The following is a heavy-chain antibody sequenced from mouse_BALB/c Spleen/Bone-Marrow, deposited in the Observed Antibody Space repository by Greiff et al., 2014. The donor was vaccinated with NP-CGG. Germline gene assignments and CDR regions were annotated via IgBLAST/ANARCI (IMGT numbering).Heavy chain of an antibody. CDR1: GHTFTTYY. CDR3: ARWLLPYYAMDY. J-gene: IGHJ4*01. CDR2: IYPRNVNT. Sequence: QVQLQQPGPELVKPGASVRMSCKASGHTFTTYYIHWVKQRPGQGLEWIGWIYPRNVNTNYNEKFRGKATLTADKSSSTAYMQLSSLTSEDSAVYFCARWLLPYYAMDYWGQGTSVTVSS. V-gene: IGHV1S56*01. D-gene: IGHD2-3*01.